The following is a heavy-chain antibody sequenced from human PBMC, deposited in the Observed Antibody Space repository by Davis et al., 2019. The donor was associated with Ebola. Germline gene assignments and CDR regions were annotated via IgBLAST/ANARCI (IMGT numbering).Heavy chain of an antibody. CDR3: ARGPNSSSWYGYYYYGMDV. CDR1: GFTFSSYG. D-gene: IGHD6-13*01. V-gene: IGHV3-33*08. Sequence: GESLKISCTASGFTFSSYGMHWVRQAPGKGLEWVAVIWYDGSNKYYADSVKGRFTISRDNAKNSLYLQMNSLRAEDTAVYYCARGPNSSSWYGYYYYGMDVWGQGTTVTVSS. CDR2: IWYDGSNK. J-gene: IGHJ6*02.